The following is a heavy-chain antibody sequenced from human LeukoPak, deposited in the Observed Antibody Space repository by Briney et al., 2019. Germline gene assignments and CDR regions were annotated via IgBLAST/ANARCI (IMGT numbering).Heavy chain of an antibody. CDR2: MNPNSGNT. CDR1: GYTFTSYD. D-gene: IGHD2-2*01. V-gene: IGHV1-8*01. Sequence: ASVKVSCKASGYTFTSYDINWVRQATGQGLEWMGWMNPNSGNTGYAQKFRGRVTMTRNTSISTAYMELSSLRSEDTAVYYCARGGEYCSSTSCYSGWFDPWGQGTLVTVSS. CDR3: ARGGEYCSSTSCYSGWFDP. J-gene: IGHJ5*02.